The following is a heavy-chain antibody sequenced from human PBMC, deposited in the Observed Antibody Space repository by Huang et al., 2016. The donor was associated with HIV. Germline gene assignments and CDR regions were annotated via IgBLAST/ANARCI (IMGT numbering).Heavy chain of an antibody. CDR1: GYIFTTYS. V-gene: IGHV1-3*01. CDR3: ARAARGDGYHGAFDV. Sequence: QVQLVQSGAEFKKPGASLKLSCAASGYIFTTYSIHWFRRVPGQSLQWLGWLNPGNCRSPFLQSFNGRVMLSRALSAATVYMQLSGLTADDTATYFCARAARGDGYHGAFDVWGQGTMVT. CDR2: LNPGNCRS. J-gene: IGHJ3*01. D-gene: IGHD2-2*03.